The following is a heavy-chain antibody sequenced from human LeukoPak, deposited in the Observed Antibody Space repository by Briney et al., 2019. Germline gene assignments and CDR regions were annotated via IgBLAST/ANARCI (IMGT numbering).Heavy chain of an antibody. D-gene: IGHD2-15*01. Sequence: GESLKISCKGSGYSFTSYWIGWVRQMPGKGLEWMGIIYPGDSDTRYSPSFQGQVTISADKSISTAYLQWSSLKAPDTAMYYCARTSSYCSGGSCYPSGYYYMDVWGKGTTVTVSS. V-gene: IGHV5-51*01. CDR2: IYPGDSDT. CDR3: ARTSSYCSGGSCYPSGYYYMDV. J-gene: IGHJ6*03. CDR1: GYSFTSYW.